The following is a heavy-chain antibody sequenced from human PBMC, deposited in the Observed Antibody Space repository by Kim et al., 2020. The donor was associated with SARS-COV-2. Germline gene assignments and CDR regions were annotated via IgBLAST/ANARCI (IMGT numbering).Heavy chain of an antibody. CDR1: GFTFSSYS. V-gene: IGHV3-48*04. J-gene: IGHJ6*02. Sequence: GGSLRLSCAASGFTFSSYSMNWVRQAPGKGLEWVSYISSSSTIYYADSVKGRFTISRDNAKNSLYLQMNSLRAEDTAVYYCARDSEITMVRGVSGYYYGMDVWGQGTTVTVSS. D-gene: IGHD3-10*01. CDR2: ISSSSTI. CDR3: ARDSEITMVRGVSGYYYGMDV.